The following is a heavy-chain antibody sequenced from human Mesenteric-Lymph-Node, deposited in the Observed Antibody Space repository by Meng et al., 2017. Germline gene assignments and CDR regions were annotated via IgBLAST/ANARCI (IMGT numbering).Heavy chain of an antibody. CDR3: ARYGYYGSGSYYINWFDP. CDR1: GGSISSGSYY. V-gene: IGHV4-39*07. CDR2: IFYGGNT. Sequence: GSLRLSCTVSGGSISSGSYYWGWIRQPPGKGLEWIGSIFYGGNTYYNPSLKSRVTISVDTSKNQFSLKLSSVTAADTAVYYCARYGYYGSGSYYINWFDPWGQGTLVTVSS. D-gene: IGHD3-10*01. J-gene: IGHJ5*02.